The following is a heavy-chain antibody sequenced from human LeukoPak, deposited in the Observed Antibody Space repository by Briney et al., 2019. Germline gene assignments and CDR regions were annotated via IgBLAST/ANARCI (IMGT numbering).Heavy chain of an antibody. V-gene: IGHV3-30-3*01. J-gene: IGHJ6*04. CDR2: ISYDGNNK. CDR1: GFTFSSYA. CDR3: AREGCSSTSCFYYYGMDV. D-gene: IGHD2-2*01. Sequence: GRSLRLSCAASGFTFSSYAMHWVRQAPGKGLEWVAVISYDGNNKYYADSVKGRFTISRDNAKNSLYLQMNSLRAEDTAVYYCAREGCSSTSCFYYYGMDVWGKGTTVTVSS.